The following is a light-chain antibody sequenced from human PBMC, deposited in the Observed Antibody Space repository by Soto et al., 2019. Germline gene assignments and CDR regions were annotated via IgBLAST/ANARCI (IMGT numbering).Light chain of an antibody. CDR2: EGT. CDR3: CSYTSSTVI. V-gene: IGLV2-23*01. J-gene: IGLJ2*01. Sequence: QSALTQPASVSGSPGQSITVSCTGTSSAVGGYSLVSWYHQNPGNAPKLVIYEGTKRPSGVSNRLSGPKSGNTASLTISGLQAEDEGDYYCCSYTSSTVIFGGGTKLTVL. CDR1: SSAVGGYSL.